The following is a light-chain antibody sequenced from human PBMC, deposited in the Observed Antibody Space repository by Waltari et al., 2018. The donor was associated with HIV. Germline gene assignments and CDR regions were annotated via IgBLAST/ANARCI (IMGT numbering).Light chain of an antibody. V-gene: IGLV2-23*02. CDR1: SSAVGGYNL. CDR3: CAYAGSTTDVI. Sequence: QSALTQPASVSGSPGQSITIPCTGTSSAVGGYNLVSWSQQHPGKAPKLMIYEVSKRPSGVSNRFSGAKSGNTASLTISGLQAEDEADYYCCAYAGSTTDVIFGGGTKLTVL. J-gene: IGLJ2*01. CDR2: EVS.